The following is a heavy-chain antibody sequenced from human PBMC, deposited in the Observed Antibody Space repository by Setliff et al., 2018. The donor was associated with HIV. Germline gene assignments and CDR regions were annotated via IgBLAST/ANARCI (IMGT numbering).Heavy chain of an antibody. CDR2: IHHSVTT. Sequence: SSETLSLTCTVSGGSISSSSYYWGWIRQPPGKGLQWIGFIHHSVTTSYNPSLKSRVPISLDTSKNQLSLKLTSVTAADTAVYYCARGGTSSNWFDPWGQGTLVTVSS. CDR3: ARGGTSSNWFDP. J-gene: IGHJ5*02. CDR1: GGSISSSSYY. V-gene: IGHV4-39*07. D-gene: IGHD2-2*01.